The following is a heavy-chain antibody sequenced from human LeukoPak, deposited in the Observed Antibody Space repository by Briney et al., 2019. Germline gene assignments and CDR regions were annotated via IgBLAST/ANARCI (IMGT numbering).Heavy chain of an antibody. CDR2: MNPNSGNT. V-gene: IGHV1-8*01. D-gene: IGHD1-14*01. Sequence: GASVKVSCTASGYTFTSYDINWVRQATGQGLEWMGRMNPNSGNTGYAQKFQGRVTMTRNTSISTAYMELSSLRSEDTAVYYCARERSGNYFDYWGQGTLVTVSS. J-gene: IGHJ4*02. CDR1: GYTFTSYD. CDR3: ARERSGNYFDY.